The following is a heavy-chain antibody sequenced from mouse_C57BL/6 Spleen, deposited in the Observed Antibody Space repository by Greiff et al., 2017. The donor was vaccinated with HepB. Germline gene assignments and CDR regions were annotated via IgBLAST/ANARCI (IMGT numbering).Heavy chain of an antibody. D-gene: IGHD1-1*01. Sequence: EVQLQQSGPVLVKPGASVKMSCKASGYTFTDYYMNWVKQSHGKSLEWIGVINPYNGGTSYNQKFKGKATLTVDKSSSTAYMELNSLTSEDSAVYYCARRVGAMDYWGQGTSVTVSS. J-gene: IGHJ4*01. CDR3: ARRVGAMDY. CDR1: GYTFTDYY. V-gene: IGHV1-19*01. CDR2: INPYNGGT.